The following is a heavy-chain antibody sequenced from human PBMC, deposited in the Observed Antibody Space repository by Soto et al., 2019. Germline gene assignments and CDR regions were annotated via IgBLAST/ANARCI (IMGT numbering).Heavy chain of an antibody. J-gene: IGHJ4*02. D-gene: IGHD6-13*01. Sequence: GGSLRLSCAASGFTFSSYGMHWVRQAPGKGLEWVAVIWYDGSNKYYADSVKGRFTISRDNSKNTLYLQMNSLRAEDTAVYYCARDRIAAAVQVDYWGQGTLVTVSS. CDR2: IWYDGSNK. CDR3: ARDRIAAAVQVDY. V-gene: IGHV3-33*01. CDR1: GFTFSSYG.